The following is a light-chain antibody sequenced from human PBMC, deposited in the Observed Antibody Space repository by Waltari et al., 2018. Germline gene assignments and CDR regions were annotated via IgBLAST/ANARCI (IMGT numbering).Light chain of an antibody. V-gene: IGKV1-39*01. CDR3: QQTYSTPGIT. Sequence: DIQMTQSPSSLSASVGDRVTITCRAGQKINGYLNWYQHKPGKAPKLLIYGASNLQTGVPSRSSGSESGTDFTLTINSLQPEDFATYFCQQTYSTPGITFGQGTRLEI. CDR1: QKINGY. CDR2: GAS. J-gene: IGKJ5*01.